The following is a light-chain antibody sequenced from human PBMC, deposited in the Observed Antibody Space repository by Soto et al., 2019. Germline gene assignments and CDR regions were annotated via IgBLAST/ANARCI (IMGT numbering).Light chain of an antibody. Sequence: EIVLTQSPTTLSVSPGERATLSCRASQSVSSNLAWYQQKPGQAPRLLFYGASTRATGIPARFSGSGSGTEFTLTISSLESEDFAVYYCQQYGSSLYTFGQGTKVDIK. CDR3: QQYGSSLYT. V-gene: IGKV3-15*01. CDR2: GAS. J-gene: IGKJ2*01. CDR1: QSVSSN.